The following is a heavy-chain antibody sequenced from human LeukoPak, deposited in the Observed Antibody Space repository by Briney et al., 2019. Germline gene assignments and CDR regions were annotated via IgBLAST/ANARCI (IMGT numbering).Heavy chain of an antibody. V-gene: IGHV4-39*01. CDR2: IDYSGST. Sequence: SETLSLTCTVSGGSISISSYDWGWIRQPPGKGLEGIGSIDYSGSTYYTPSLKSRVTISVDTPKHQLSLELTSVTAADTAVYYCARQPSNCDHAYNWFDPWGQGTLVTVSS. CDR1: GGSISISSYD. CDR3: ARQPSNCDHAYNWFDP. J-gene: IGHJ5*02. D-gene: IGHD7-27*01.